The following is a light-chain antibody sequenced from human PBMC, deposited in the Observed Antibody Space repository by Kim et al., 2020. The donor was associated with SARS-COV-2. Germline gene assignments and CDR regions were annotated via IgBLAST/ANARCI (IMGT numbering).Light chain of an antibody. V-gene: IGKV3-20*01. CDR3: QQYGSSPSLI. Sequence: EIVLTQSPGTLSLSPGERATLSCRASQSVTSNYLAWYQQKPGQAPRLLIYGASSRATGIPDRFSGTGSGTDFTLTISRLEPEDFAVYYCQQYGSSPSLIFGGGTKVDIK. CDR1: QSVTSNY. CDR2: GAS. J-gene: IGKJ4*01.